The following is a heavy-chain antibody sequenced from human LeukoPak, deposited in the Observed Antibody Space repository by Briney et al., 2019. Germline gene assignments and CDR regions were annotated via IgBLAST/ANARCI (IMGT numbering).Heavy chain of an antibody. J-gene: IGHJ4*02. CDR3: TREPGIAVAGRNY. V-gene: IGHV3-49*04. D-gene: IGHD6-19*01. CDR2: IRSKAYGGTT. Sequence: GGSQRLSCTASGFTFGDYAMSWVRQAPGKGLEWVGFIRSKAYGGTTEYAASVKGRFTISRDDSKSIAYLQMNSLKTEDTAVYYCTREPGIAVAGRNYWGQGTLVTVSS. CDR1: GFTFGDYA.